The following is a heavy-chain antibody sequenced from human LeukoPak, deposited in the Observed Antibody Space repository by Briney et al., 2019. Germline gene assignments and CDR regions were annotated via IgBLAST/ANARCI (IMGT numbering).Heavy chain of an antibody. Sequence: GGSLRLSCAASGFTFSSYWMHWVRQAPGKGPVWVSRINTDGSSTSYADSVKGRFTISRDNAKNTLYLQMNSLRAEDTAVYYCARSDPTTYYYDSSGYHDAFDVWGQGTMVTVSS. V-gene: IGHV3-74*01. CDR1: GFTFSSYW. CDR3: ARSDPTTYYYDSSGYHDAFDV. J-gene: IGHJ3*01. CDR2: INTDGSST. D-gene: IGHD3-22*01.